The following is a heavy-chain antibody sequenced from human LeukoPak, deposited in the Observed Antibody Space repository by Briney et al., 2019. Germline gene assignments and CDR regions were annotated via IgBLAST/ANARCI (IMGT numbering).Heavy chain of an antibody. D-gene: IGHD7-27*01. CDR3: ARNPPRTGDFNS. V-gene: IGHV1-8*01. CDR2: MSPNNGDT. J-gene: IGHJ4*02. Sequence: ASVKVSCKTSGYTFTNYDINWVRQATGRGLEWQGWMSPNNGDTGYAQKSQGRVTMTRDISTNTAYMEPRGLTSEDTAVYYCARNPPRTGDFNSWGQGALVTVSS. CDR1: GYTFTNYD.